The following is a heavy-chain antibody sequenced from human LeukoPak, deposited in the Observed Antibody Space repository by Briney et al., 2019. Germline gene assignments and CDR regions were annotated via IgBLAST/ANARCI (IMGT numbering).Heavy chain of an antibody. V-gene: IGHV3-23*01. Sequence: GGSLRLSCAASGFTFSNYGMNWVRQAPGKGLEWVSGISGSGGNTYYADCVKGRFTISRDNSKNTLYLQMNSLRAEDTAAYYCAKDRYSSGWYDYFDYWGQGTLVTVSS. CDR2: ISGSGGNT. J-gene: IGHJ4*02. CDR3: AKDRYSSGWYDYFDY. CDR1: GFTFSNYG. D-gene: IGHD6-19*01.